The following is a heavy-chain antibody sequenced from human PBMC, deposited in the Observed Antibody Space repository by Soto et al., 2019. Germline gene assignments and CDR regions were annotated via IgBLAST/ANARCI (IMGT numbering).Heavy chain of an antibody. CDR1: GFPFGSHA. CDR3: AKGKAHTLFGVDTLFDY. Sequence: TGGSLRLSCAASGFPFGSHAMSWVRQAPGKGLEWVSLVSGNGGTTNYADSVKGRFTISRDNSQKTLYLQMNSLRAEDTAIYYCAKGKAHTLFGVDTLFDYWGQGTLVTVSS. CDR2: VSGNGGTT. D-gene: IGHD3-3*01. J-gene: IGHJ4*02. V-gene: IGHV3-23*01.